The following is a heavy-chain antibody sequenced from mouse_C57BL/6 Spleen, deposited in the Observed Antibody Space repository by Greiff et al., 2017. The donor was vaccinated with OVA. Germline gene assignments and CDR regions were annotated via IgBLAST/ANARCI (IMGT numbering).Heavy chain of an antibody. Sequence: VQLQESGPELVKPGASVKISCKASGYAFSSSWMNWVKQRPGKGLEWIGRIYPGDGDTNYNGKFKGKATLTADKSSSTAYMQLSSLTSEDSAVYFCANYLYYAMDYWGQGTSVTVSS. CDR2: IYPGDGDT. J-gene: IGHJ4*01. V-gene: IGHV1-82*01. D-gene: IGHD1-1*01. CDR1: GYAFSSSW. CDR3: ANYLYYAMDY.